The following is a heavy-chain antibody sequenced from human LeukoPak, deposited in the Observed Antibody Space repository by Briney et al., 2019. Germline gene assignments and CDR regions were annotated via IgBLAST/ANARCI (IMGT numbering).Heavy chain of an antibody. V-gene: IGHV4-4*02. CDR1: GDSISSSNW. J-gene: IGHJ3*02. CDR2: IYHSGST. D-gene: IGHD3-3*01. Sequence: SETLSLTCAGSGDSISSSNWWSWVRQPPGKGLEWSGEIYHSGSTNYNPSLKSRVTISVDKSKNQFSLKLSSVTAADTAVYYCARMEKSRAENAFVIWGQRTMVTLSS. CDR3: ARMEKSRAENAFVI.